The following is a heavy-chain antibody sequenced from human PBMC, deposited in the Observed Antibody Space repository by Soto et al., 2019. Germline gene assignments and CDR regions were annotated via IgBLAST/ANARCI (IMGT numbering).Heavy chain of an antibody. J-gene: IGHJ3*02. CDR1: GGSISSYY. D-gene: IGHD3-22*01. CDR2: IYTSGST. Sequence: KPSETLSLTCTVSGGSISSYYWSWIRQPAGKGLEWIGRIYTSGSTNYNPSLKSRVTMSVDTSKNQFSLKLSSVTAADTAVYYCAREGPYYYDSSGCLFDIWGQGTMVTVSS. CDR3: AREGPYYYDSSGCLFDI. V-gene: IGHV4-4*07.